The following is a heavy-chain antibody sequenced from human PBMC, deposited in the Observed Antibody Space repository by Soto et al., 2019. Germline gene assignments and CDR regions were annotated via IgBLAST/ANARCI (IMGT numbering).Heavy chain of an antibody. CDR1: GGTFSSYT. CDR2: IIPILGIA. V-gene: IGHV1-69*08. CDR3: AREGGAAAGTYYYYMDV. Sequence: QVQLVQSGAEVKKPGSSVKVSCKASGGTFSSYTISWVRQAPGQGLEWMGRIIPILGIANYAQKFQGRVTITADKSTSTAYMELSSLRSEDTAMYYCAREGGAAAGTYYYYMDVWGKGTTVTVSS. J-gene: IGHJ6*03. D-gene: IGHD6-13*01.